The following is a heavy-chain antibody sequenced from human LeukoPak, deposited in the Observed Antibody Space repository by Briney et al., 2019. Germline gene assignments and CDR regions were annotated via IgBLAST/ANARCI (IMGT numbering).Heavy chain of an antibody. V-gene: IGHV3-7*01. Sequence: PGGSLRLSCAASGFTFSSYWMSWVRQAPGKGLEWVANIKQDGSEKYYVDSVKGRFTISRDNAKNSLYLQMNSLRAEDTAVYYCARVFNYGEAMVYYDILTGYYPNYYFDYWGQGTLVTVSS. J-gene: IGHJ4*02. CDR2: IKQDGSEK. CDR1: GFTFSSYW. CDR3: ARVFNYGEAMVYYDILTGYYPNYYFDY. D-gene: IGHD3-9*01.